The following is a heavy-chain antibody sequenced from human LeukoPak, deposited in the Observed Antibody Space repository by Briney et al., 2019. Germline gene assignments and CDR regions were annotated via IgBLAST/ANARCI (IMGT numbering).Heavy chain of an antibody. J-gene: IGHJ4*02. D-gene: IGHD5-24*01. Sequence: GGSLRLSCVASGFTFSSYTIHWVRQAPGKGLEWVAVISYNGYNKYYADSVKGRFTISRDNAKNSLYLQLNSLRVDDTAVYYCAKDRVEMATSPLDSDYWGQGTLVTVSS. V-gene: IGHV3-30-3*01. CDR2: ISYNGYNK. CDR3: AKDRVEMATSPLDSDY. CDR1: GFTFSSYT.